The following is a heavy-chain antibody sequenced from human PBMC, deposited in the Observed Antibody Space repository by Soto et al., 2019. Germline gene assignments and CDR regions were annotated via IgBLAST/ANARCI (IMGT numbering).Heavy chain of an antibody. J-gene: IGHJ4*02. D-gene: IGHD6-19*01. V-gene: IGHV3-74*01. Sequence: GGSLRLSCVASGFTFSGDWMHWVRQVPGKGLVWVSRISPDGTTTYYADSVKGRFTVSRDNAQNSLSLKLNSLRVEDTAVYYCARSYSSGWEFDYWGQGTQVTVSS. CDR1: GFTFSGDW. CDR3: ARSYSSGWEFDY. CDR2: ISPDGTTT.